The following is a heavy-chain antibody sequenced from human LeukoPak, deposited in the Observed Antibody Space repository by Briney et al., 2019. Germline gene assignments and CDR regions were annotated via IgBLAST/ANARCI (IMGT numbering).Heavy chain of an antibody. Sequence: PGGSLRLSCVPPGFTSCGVATHWVPEAPGKGVWWVARIRSKSNNYATAYATSVKGRFTISRDDSKNTAYPQMNSLKTEDTAVYYCSQHDYGDYVFDYWGQGTLVTVSS. CDR3: SQHDYGDYVFDY. CDR2: IRSKSNNYAT. J-gene: IGHJ4*02. V-gene: IGHV3-73*01. CDR1: GFTSCGVA. D-gene: IGHD4-17*01.